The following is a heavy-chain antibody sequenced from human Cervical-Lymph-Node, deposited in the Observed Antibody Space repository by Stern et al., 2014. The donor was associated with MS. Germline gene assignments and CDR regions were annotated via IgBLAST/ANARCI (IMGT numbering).Heavy chain of an antibody. Sequence: VQLLQSGAEETKPGSSVQVSCKASGGTFSKFPSSWVRQAPGQGLEWMGGIFPVFGTPTYAQEFRGRVTITADVSTSTVYMELSSLRSDDTAVYYCALSSETSDRWYSLGYDLWGQGTLVTVSS. CDR3: ALSSETSDRWYSLGYDL. V-gene: IGHV1-69*01. D-gene: IGHD6-13*01. CDR1: GGTFSKFP. J-gene: IGHJ5*02. CDR2: IFPVFGTP.